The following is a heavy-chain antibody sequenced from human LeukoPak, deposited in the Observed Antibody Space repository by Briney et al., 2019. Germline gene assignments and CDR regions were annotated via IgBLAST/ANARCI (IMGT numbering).Heavy chain of an antibody. J-gene: IGHJ4*02. Sequence: GRSLRLSCAASGFTFSDSTMSWYRQAPGKGLEWVGFIRRKVYGGTAEYAASVKGRFTISRDDSKIIAYLQMDSLKIEDSAVYYCTRGQGLYYWGQGTLVTVSS. CDR3: TRGQGLYY. CDR1: GFTFSDST. CDR2: IRRKVYGGTA. D-gene: IGHD3/OR15-3a*01. V-gene: IGHV3-49*03.